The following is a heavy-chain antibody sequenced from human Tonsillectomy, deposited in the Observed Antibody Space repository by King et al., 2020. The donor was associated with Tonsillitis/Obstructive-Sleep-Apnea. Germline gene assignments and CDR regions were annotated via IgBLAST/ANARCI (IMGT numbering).Heavy chain of an antibody. V-gene: IGHV1-2*06. J-gene: IGHJ5*02. CDR2: INPNSGGT. CDR3: AKAGTVIPGSGWFDP. D-gene: IGHD3-10*01. Sequence: HGQLVQSGAEVKKPGASVKVSCKASGYTFTDYFMHWVRQAPGQGLEWMGRINPNSGGTNYAQKFQGRVTMTRGTSISTAYMELSRLISDDTAVYYCAKAGTVIPGSGWFDPWGQGTLVTVSS. CDR1: GYTFTDYF.